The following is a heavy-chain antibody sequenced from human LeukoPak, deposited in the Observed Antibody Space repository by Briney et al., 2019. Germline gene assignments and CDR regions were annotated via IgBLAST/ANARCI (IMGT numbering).Heavy chain of an antibody. D-gene: IGHD4-23*01. V-gene: IGHV4-59*08. J-gene: IGHJ3*02. Sequence: SETLSLTCTVSGGSISSYYWSWIRQPPGKGLEWIGYIYYSGSTNYNPSLKSRVTTSVDASKKQFSLKLSSVTAADTAVYYCARQGRWSDAFDIWGQGTMVTVSS. CDR2: IYYSGST. CDR3: ARQGRWSDAFDI. CDR1: GGSISSYY.